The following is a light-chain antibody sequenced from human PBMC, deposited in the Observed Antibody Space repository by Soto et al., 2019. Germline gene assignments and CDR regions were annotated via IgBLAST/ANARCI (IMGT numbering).Light chain of an antibody. CDR3: QQYYSTPYT. V-gene: IGKV4-1*01. Sequence: DIVMTQSPDSLAVSLGERATINCKSSQSVLYSSNNKTSLAWYQQNPGQPPKLLIYWASTRESGVPDRFSGSGSGTDFTLTISSLQAEDVAVYYCQQYYSTPYTFGQGTKLEIK. J-gene: IGKJ2*01. CDR1: QSVLYSSNNKTS. CDR2: WAS.